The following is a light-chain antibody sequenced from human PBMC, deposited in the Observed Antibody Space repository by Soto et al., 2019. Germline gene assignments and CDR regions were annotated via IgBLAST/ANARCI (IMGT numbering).Light chain of an antibody. V-gene: IGKV1-5*01. CDR1: QSISSW. J-gene: IGKJ1*01. CDR3: KQYNSYSRT. CDR2: GAY. Sequence: DIQMTQSPSTLSASVGDRVTITCRASQSISSWLAWYHQKPGKAPKLLIYGAYSLKSGVQSRFSGSGSGTEFTLTIKSLQPDDFATYYCKQYNSYSRTFGQGTKVDIK.